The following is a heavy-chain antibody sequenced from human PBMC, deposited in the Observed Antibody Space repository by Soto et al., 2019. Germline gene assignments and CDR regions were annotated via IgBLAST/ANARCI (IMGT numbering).Heavy chain of an antibody. D-gene: IGHD6-19*01. J-gene: IGHJ3*02. CDR3: GGEGPGAGRDGLDI. CDR1: GYLFPRYV. V-gene: IGHV1-18*01. Sequence: QVQLVQSGAEVKKPGASVTVSCKASGYLFPRYVGNWVRQAPGQGLEWMGWISPNNGNRNYAQNFPARVTLTTDTSTGTGSVELGRLRSYDTALYFRGGEGPGAGRDGLDIWGQGTMVIVSS. CDR2: ISPNNGNR.